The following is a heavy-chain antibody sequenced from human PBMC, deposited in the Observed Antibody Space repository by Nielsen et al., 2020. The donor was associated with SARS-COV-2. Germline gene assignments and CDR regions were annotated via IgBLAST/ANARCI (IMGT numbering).Heavy chain of an antibody. CDR3: TTVPYSDFWSPYYAS. CDR2: IKSTTDGGTA. V-gene: IGHV3-15*01. Sequence: GGSLRLSCAASGFTFNNAWMSWVRQAPGKGLEWIGRIKSTTDGGTADYAAPVQGRFTISRDDSKNTLFLQMNSLIAEDTAVYYCTTVPYSDFWSPYYASWGQGTQVTVSS. D-gene: IGHD3-3*01. J-gene: IGHJ4*02. CDR1: GFTFNNAW.